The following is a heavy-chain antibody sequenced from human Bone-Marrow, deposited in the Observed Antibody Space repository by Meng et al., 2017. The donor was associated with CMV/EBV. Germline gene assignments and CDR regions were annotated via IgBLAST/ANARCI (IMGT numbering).Heavy chain of an antibody. D-gene: IGHD3-3*01. Sequence: GGSLRLSCAASGFTFSSYWMSWVRQAPGKGLEWVANIKQDGSEKYYVDSVKGRFTISRDNAKNTLYLQMNSLRAEDTAVYYCARSPYYDFWSGYDWYFDLWGRGTLVTVSS. V-gene: IGHV3-7*01. CDR2: IKQDGSEK. J-gene: IGHJ2*01. CDR3: ARSPYYDFWSGYDWYFDL. CDR1: GFTFSSYW.